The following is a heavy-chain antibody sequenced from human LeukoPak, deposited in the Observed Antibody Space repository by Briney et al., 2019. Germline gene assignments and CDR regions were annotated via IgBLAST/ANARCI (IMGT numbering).Heavy chain of an antibody. Sequence: PGGSLRLSCAASGFTVSSNYMSWVRQAPGKGLEWVSVIYSGGSTYYADSVKGRFTISRDNSKNTLYLQMNSLRADDTAVYYCARDLYDSSGYFDYWGQGTLVTVSS. CDR2: IYSGGST. J-gene: IGHJ4*02. V-gene: IGHV3-66*01. D-gene: IGHD3-22*01. CDR3: ARDLYDSSGYFDY. CDR1: GFTVSSNY.